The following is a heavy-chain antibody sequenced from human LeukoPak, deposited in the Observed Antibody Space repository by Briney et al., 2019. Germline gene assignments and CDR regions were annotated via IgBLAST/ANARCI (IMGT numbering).Heavy chain of an antibody. Sequence: ASVKVSCKASGYTFTTYGISWVRQAPGQGLEWMGWITTYNGKTDYAEKLQDRVTMTIDTSTSTAYMELRSLRSDDTAVYYCARDSSTIFGVVAHRYWGQGTLVTVSS. J-gene: IGHJ4*02. CDR2: ITTYNGKT. V-gene: IGHV1-18*01. D-gene: IGHD3-3*01. CDR3: ARDSSTIFGVVAHRY. CDR1: GYTFTTYG.